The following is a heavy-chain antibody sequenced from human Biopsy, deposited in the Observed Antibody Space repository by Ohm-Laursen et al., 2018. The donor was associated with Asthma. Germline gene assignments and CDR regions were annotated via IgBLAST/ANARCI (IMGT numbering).Heavy chain of an antibody. D-gene: IGHD3-22*01. CDR2: IKHDGSEK. V-gene: IGHV3-7*01. CDR3: ARDFYDSSGYLHFDY. Sequence: GSLRLSCTASGFTFGDYWMSWVRQVPGKGLEWVANIKHDGSEKNHVDSLKGRFTISRDNAKNSLYLQMNSLRAEDTAVYYCARDFYDSSGYLHFDYWGQGTLVTVSS. CDR1: GFTFGDYW. J-gene: IGHJ4*02.